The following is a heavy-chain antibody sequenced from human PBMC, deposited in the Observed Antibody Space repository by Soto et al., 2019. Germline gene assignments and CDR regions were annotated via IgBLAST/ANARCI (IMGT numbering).Heavy chain of an antibody. CDR3: AKSSVRGIKHS. CDR1: GDSLSRGGYY. CDR2: IYFSGSA. Sequence: QVQLQESGPGLVKPSQTLSLTCTVSGDSLSRGGYYWSWIRQHPGKGLEWIGYIYFSGSAYYNRSLKSRVTMSIDTSKNQFSLRLTSLTAADTAVYYCAKSSVRGIKHSWGQGTLAIVSS. J-gene: IGHJ4*02. D-gene: IGHD3-10*01. V-gene: IGHV4-31*03.